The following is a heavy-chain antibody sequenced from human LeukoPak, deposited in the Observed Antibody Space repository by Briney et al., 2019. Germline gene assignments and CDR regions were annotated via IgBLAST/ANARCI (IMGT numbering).Heavy chain of an antibody. V-gene: IGHV1-2*02. D-gene: IGHD3-22*01. CDR3: ALMNYYDSSGYEGNDI. Sequence: ASVKVSCKASGYTFTCYYMHWVRQAPGQGLEWMGWINPNSGGTNYAQKFQGRVTMTRDTSISTAYMELSRLRSDDTAVYYCALMNYYDSSGYEGNDIWGQGTMVTVSS. J-gene: IGHJ3*02. CDR1: GYTFTCYY. CDR2: INPNSGGT.